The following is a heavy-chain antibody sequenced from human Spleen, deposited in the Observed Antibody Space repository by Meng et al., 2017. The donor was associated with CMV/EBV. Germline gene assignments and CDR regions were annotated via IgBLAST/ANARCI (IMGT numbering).Heavy chain of an antibody. D-gene: IGHD2-2*01. CDR1: GFTFGDYA. Sequence: GESLKISCTASGFTFGDYAMSWVRQTPGKGLEWVGFIRGEAYGGTAEYAASVEGRFTISRDDSKSIAYLQMNSLRAEDTAVYYCAKDRPYQLLPIGYFDYWGQGTLVTVSS. V-gene: IGHV3-49*04. J-gene: IGHJ4*02. CDR3: AKDRPYQLLPIGYFDY. CDR2: IRGEAYGGTA.